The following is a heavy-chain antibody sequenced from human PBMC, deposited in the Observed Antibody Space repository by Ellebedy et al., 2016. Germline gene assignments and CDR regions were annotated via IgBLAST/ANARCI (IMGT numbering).Heavy chain of an antibody. Sequence: GGSLRLSCAASGFTFGAYTMHWVRQAPGKGLEWVAVTSSDETSKFYTDSVHGRFTISRDNSKNTLYLQMDSLRAEDTAIYYCARVKHIVCSTTSCPEGLDYWGQGTLVTVSS. CDR2: TSSDETSK. CDR3: ARVKHIVCSTTSCPEGLDY. V-gene: IGHV3-30-3*01. D-gene: IGHD2-2*01. CDR1: GFTFGAYT. J-gene: IGHJ4*02.